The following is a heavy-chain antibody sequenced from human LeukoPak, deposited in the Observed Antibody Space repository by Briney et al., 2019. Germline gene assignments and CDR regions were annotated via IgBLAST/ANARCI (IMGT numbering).Heavy chain of an antibody. CDR3: ATHPGPYGGNPFQS. J-gene: IGHJ5*02. CDR1: GVTFKDFA. V-gene: IGHV3-23*01. D-gene: IGHD4-23*01. CDR2: IVGGGTSQ. Sequence: GGSLRLSCAASGVTFKDFAFSWVRQAPGQGLEWVSTIVGGGTSQFYADSVKGRCTVSRDNSRSSLFLDMSDLRAEDTATYYCATHPGPYGGNPFQSWGPGTLVTVAS.